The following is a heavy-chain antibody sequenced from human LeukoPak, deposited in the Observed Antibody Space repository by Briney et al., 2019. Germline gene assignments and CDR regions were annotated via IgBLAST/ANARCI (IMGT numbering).Heavy chain of an antibody. CDR3: ARDQYSSGWYYFDY. CDR2: IYTSGST. D-gene: IGHD6-19*01. CDR1: GGSISSYY. J-gene: IGHJ4*02. V-gene: IGHV4-4*07. Sequence: PSETLSLTCTVSGGSISSYYWSWIRQPAGTGLEWIGRIYTSGSTNYNPSLKSRVTMSVDTSKNQFSLKLSSVTAADTAVYYCARDQYSSGWYYFDYWGQGTLVTVSS.